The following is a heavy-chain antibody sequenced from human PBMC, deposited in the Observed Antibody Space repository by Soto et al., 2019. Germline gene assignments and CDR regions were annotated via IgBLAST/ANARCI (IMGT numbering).Heavy chain of an antibody. CDR1: GFTFSRVS. V-gene: IGHV3-21*02. CDR2: ISSGSSDT. Sequence: EVQLVESGGGLVKPGESLRLSCEASGFTFSRVSMNWVRQVPGKGLEWVASISSGSSDTWYADSVKGRFIISRDNAKNSLYLEMNSLRDEDTAVYYCARESEDLTSNFDYWGQGTLVTVSS. CDR3: ARESEDLTSNFDY. J-gene: IGHJ4*02.